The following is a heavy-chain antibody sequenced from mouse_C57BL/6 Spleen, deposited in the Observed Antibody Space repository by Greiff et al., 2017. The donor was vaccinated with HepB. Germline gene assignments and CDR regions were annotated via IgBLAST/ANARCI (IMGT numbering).Heavy chain of an antibody. CDR3: EREATTVPYYFDY. CDR1: GYAFSSSW. Sequence: QVQLQQSGPELVKPGASVKISCKASGYAFSSSWMNWVKQRPGKGLEWIGRIYPGDGDTNYNGKFKGKATLTADKSSSTAYMQLSSLTSEDSAVYFGEREATTVPYYFDYWGQGTTLTVSS. CDR2: IYPGDGDT. V-gene: IGHV1-82*01. J-gene: IGHJ2*01. D-gene: IGHD1-1*01.